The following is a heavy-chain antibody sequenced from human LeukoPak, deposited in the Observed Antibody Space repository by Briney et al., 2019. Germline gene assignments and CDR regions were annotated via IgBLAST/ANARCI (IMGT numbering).Heavy chain of an antibody. Sequence: ASVKVSCKASGYTFTSYYMHWVRQAPGQGLEWMGIINPSGGSTSYAQKFQGRVTMTRDTSTSTAYMELRSLRSDDTAVYYCARDPNYYYDSSGYYYQSFDYWGQGTLVTVSS. CDR2: INPSGGST. CDR3: ARDPNYYYDSSGYYYQSFDY. J-gene: IGHJ4*02. CDR1: GYTFTSYY. D-gene: IGHD3-22*01. V-gene: IGHV1-46*01.